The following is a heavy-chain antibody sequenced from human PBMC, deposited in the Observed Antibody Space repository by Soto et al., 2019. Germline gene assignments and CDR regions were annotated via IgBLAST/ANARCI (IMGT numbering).Heavy chain of an antibody. D-gene: IGHD3-22*01. CDR1: GGLFSSYP. J-gene: IGHJ4*02. Sequence: SVKVSCEASGGLFSSYPISWVRQVPGQGLEWMGGIIPVFQTAYYTQRFQGRVTITADESTNTAYMELSSLRSEDTAIYYCARGGSGYTWFNEFWGQGTLVTVSS. CDR2: IIPVFQTA. V-gene: IGHV1-69*13. CDR3: ARGGSGYTWFNEF.